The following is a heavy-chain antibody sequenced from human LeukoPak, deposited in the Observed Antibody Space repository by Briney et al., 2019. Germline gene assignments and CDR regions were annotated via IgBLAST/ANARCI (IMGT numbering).Heavy chain of an antibody. CDR2: IYYSGSS. CDR3: ARVVYDGNSGLYYYYYMDV. V-gene: IGHV4-31*03. J-gene: IGHJ6*03. D-gene: IGHD4-23*01. Sequence: PSETLSLTCTVSGGSINNGGYYWSWIRQHPGKGLEWIGYIYYSGSSYYNPSLRSRVTISVDTSKNHFSLKLISVTAADTAVYYCARVVYDGNSGLYYYYYMDVWGKGTTVTVSS. CDR1: GGSINNGGYY.